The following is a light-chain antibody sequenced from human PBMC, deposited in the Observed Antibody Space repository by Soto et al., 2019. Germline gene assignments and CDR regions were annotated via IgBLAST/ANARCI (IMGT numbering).Light chain of an antibody. V-gene: IGKV3-20*01. CDR1: QSLYNSF. Sequence: EIVLTQSPGTLSLSPGERATLSCRASQSLYNSFLAWYQQKPGQTPRLLINAVSNRATGVPDRFSGSGSGTDFTLTIRRLEPEDFAVYYCQQYGSPPHPFGQGTKVEI. CDR2: AVS. CDR3: QQYGSPPHP. J-gene: IGKJ2*01.